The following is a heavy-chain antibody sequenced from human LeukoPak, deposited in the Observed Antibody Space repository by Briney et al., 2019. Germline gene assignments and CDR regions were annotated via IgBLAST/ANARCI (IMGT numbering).Heavy chain of an antibody. CDR1: GGSISSYY. Sequence: PSETLSLTCTVSGGSISSYYWSWIRQPPGKGLEWIGYIYYSGSTNYNPSLKSRVTISVDTSKNQFSLKLSSVTAADTAVYYCARVQSLWFGELWTYWGQGTLVTVSS. D-gene: IGHD3-10*01. V-gene: IGHV4-59*01. CDR2: IYYSGST. J-gene: IGHJ4*02. CDR3: ARVQSLWFGELWTY.